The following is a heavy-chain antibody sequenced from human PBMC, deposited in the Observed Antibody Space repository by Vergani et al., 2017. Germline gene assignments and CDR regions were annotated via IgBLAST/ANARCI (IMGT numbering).Heavy chain of an antibody. CDR3: ATPQTVTTGGMEV. CDR2: VDPEDGET. CDR1: GYTFTDHY. J-gene: IGHJ6*02. V-gene: IGHV1-69-2*01. D-gene: IGHD4-17*01. Sequence: VRLVQSGAEVKKPGATLKISCTVSGYTFTDHYMHWVKQAPGKGLEWMGLVDPEDGETIYAEKFKSRVTIAAVTSTDTAHLELSSLRSEDSAVYYCATPQTVTTGGMEVWGQGTTVIVSS.